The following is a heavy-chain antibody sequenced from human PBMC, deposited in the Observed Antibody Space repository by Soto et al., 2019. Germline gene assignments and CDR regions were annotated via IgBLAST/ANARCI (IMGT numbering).Heavy chain of an antibody. D-gene: IGHD5-18*01. V-gene: IGHV3-74*01. J-gene: IGHJ6*02. CDR1: GFTLISYW. CDR3: ASGAMDTYYYYYGMDV. Sequence: GGSLRLSCASSGFTLISYWMHWVRQAPGKGLVWVSRINSDGSSTGYADSVKGRFTISRDNAKNTLYLQMNSLRAEDTAVYYCASGAMDTYYYYYGMDVWGQGTTVTVSS. CDR2: INSDGSST.